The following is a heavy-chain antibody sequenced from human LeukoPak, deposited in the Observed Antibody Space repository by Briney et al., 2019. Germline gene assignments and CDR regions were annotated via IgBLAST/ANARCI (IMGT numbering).Heavy chain of an antibody. V-gene: IGHV3-23*01. CDR1: GFIFSSYS. CDR2: ISGSGAGT. Sequence: GGSLRLSCAASGFIFSSYSMSWVRQAPGKGLEWVSGISGSGAGTYYADSVKGRFTISRDNSKNTLYLQVNSLRGDDTAVYYCARDLWGQFYFDYWGRGTLVTVSS. D-gene: IGHD3-16*01. J-gene: IGHJ4*02. CDR3: ARDLWGQFYFDY.